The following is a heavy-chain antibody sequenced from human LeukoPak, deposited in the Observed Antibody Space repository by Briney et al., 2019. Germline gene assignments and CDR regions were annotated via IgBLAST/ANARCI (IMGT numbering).Heavy chain of an antibody. Sequence: PPETLSLTCTVSGGSISSSSYYWGWIRQPPGTGREWIGSIYYSGSTYYNPSLKSRVTISVNTSKNQFSLKLSSVTAADTAVYYCARRERFVVVPAAIPGFDPWGQGTLVTVSS. CDR1: GGSISSSSYY. V-gene: IGHV4-39*01. CDR2: IYYSGST. J-gene: IGHJ5*02. D-gene: IGHD2-2*01. CDR3: ARRERFVVVPAAIPGFDP.